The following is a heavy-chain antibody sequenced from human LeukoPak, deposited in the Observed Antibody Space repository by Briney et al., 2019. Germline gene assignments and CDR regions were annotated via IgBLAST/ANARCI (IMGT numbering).Heavy chain of an antibody. CDR2: IRAGGGST. J-gene: IGHJ6*03. D-gene: IGHD6-19*01. V-gene: IGHV3-23*01. Sequence: AGGSLRLSCAASGFTFSSYAMSWVRQAPGKGLEWVSYIRAGGGSTHYADSVKGRFTISRDNSKNTLYLQMNSLRAEDTAVYYCAKDGAYSSGHMDVWGKGTTVTVSS. CDR1: GFTFSSYA. CDR3: AKDGAYSSGHMDV.